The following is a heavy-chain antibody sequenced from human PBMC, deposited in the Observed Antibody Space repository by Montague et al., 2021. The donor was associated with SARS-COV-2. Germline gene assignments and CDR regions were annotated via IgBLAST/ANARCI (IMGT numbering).Heavy chain of an antibody. J-gene: IGHJ6*02. D-gene: IGHD3-9*01. CDR1: GFSLSTSGMC. Sequence: PALVKPTQTLTLTCTFSGFSLSTSGMCVSWIRQPPGKALEWLARXDWDDDKYYSTSLKTRLTISKDTPKNQVVLTMTNMDPVDTATYYCARRTYDILTGYDYGMDVWGQGTTVTVSS. CDR2: XDWDDDK. CDR3: ARRTYDILTGYDYGMDV. V-gene: IGHV2-70*11.